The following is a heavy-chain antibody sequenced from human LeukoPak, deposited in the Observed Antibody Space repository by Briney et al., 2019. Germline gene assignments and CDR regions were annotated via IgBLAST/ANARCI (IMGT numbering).Heavy chain of an antibody. D-gene: IGHD6-13*01. V-gene: IGHV4-61*10. CDR3: ARGVGDSSSWVPLYYFDY. Sequence: SETLSLTCTVSGGSLSSGTYYWSWIRQPAGEGLEWIGCVYSSGSTNSNPSLKSRVTISVDTSKNQFSLKLSSMTAADTAVYYCARGVGDSSSWVPLYYFDYWGQGTLVTVSS. J-gene: IGHJ4*02. CDR1: GGSLSSGTYY. CDR2: VYSSGST.